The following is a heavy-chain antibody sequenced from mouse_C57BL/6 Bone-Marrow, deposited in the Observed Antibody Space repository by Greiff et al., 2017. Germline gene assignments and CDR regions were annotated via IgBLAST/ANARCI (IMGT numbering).Heavy chain of an antibody. J-gene: IGHJ4*01. CDR2: IYPGRGNT. CDR1: GYSFTSYY. Sequence: QVQLQQSGPELVKPGASVKISCKASGYSFTSYYIHWVKQRPGQGLEWIGWIYPGRGNTKYNEKFKGKATLTADTSSSTAYMQLRSLTSEDSAVYYCASLWLPRRLYYAMDYWGQGTSVTVSS. D-gene: IGHD2-2*01. CDR3: ASLWLPRRLYYAMDY. V-gene: IGHV1-66*01.